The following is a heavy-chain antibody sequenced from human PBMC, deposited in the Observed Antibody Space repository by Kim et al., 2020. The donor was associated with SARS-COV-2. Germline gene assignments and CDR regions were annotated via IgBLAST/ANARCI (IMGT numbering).Heavy chain of an antibody. V-gene: IGHV7-4-1*02. Sequence: TRAQGLQGRFVFSLDTSASTAYLQISSLKAEDTAGYYCARGIGIAVVFDYWGQGTLVTVSS. J-gene: IGHJ4*02. CDR3: ARGIGIAVVFDY. D-gene: IGHD6-19*01.